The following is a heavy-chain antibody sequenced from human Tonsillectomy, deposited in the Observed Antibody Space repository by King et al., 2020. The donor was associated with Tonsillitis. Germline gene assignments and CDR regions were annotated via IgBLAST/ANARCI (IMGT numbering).Heavy chain of an antibody. CDR3: ARGDPLPPIFGAGMFDY. V-gene: IGHV4-31*03. Sequence: VQLQESGPGLVKPSQTLSLTCTVSGGSISSGGYYWSWIRQHPGKGLEWIGYIYYSGSTYYNPSLKSRVTISVDTSKNQFSLKRSSVTAADTAVYYCARGDPLPPIFGAGMFDYWGQGTLVTVSS. D-gene: IGHD3-3*01. CDR1: GGSISSGGYY. CDR2: IYYSGST. J-gene: IGHJ4*02.